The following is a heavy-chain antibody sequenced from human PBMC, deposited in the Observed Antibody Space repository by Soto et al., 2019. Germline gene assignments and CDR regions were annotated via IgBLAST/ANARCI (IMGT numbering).Heavy chain of an antibody. J-gene: IGHJ6*02. D-gene: IGHD2-2*01. CDR3: AKDLALTRCISTTCYEYYYFGMDV. Sequence: SVKVSCKASGGTFSSYTISWVRQAPGQGLEWMGRIFPILGIANYAQKFQGRVTITADKSTSTAYMELSSLRSEDTAVYYCAKDLALTRCISTTCYEYYYFGMDVWGQGTTVTVSS. CDR1: GGTFSSYT. CDR2: IFPILGIA. V-gene: IGHV1-69*04.